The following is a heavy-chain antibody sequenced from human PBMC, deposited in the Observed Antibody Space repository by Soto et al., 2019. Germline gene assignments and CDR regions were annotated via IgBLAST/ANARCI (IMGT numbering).Heavy chain of an antibody. CDR2: TYYRSKWYN. J-gene: IGHJ3*02. Sequence: SQTLSLTCAISGDSVSSNSASWNWIRQSPSRGLEWLGRTYYRSKWYNDYAVSVKSRITINPDTSENQFSLKLNSVTAADTAVYYCARDRYADSDYLYHNAFDIWGQGTMVTVSS. CDR1: GDSVSSNSAS. D-gene: IGHD3-22*01. CDR3: ARDRYADSDYLYHNAFDI. V-gene: IGHV6-1*01.